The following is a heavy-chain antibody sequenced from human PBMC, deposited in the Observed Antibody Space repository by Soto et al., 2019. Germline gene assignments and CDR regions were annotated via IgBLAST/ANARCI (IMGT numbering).Heavy chain of an antibody. J-gene: IGHJ4*02. V-gene: IGHV3-30*18. D-gene: IGHD6-13*01. CDR3: AKGPRGVAAADFDY. CDR1: GFTFSSFA. Sequence: TWGSLRLSCSASGFTFSSFAMEWLRQAPGKGLEWVAVISKDGRNKYFADSVKGRFTISRDNSKNTLSLQMISLRDEDTAVYYCAKGPRGVAAADFDYWGQGTLVTVSS. CDR2: ISKDGRNK.